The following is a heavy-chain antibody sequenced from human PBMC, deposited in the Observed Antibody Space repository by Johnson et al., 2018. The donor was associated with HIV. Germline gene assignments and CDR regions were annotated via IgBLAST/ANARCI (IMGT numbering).Heavy chain of an antibody. CDR3: AREGPAAYIWAFDI. J-gene: IGHJ3*02. Sequence: WVRQAPGKGLEWVAVISYDGSNKYYVDSVKGRVTISIDNARNSLYLQMNSLRAEDTAVYYCAREGPAAYIWAFDIWCQGTMVTVSS. V-gene: IGHV3-33*05. D-gene: IGHD2-2*01. CDR2: ISYDGSNK.